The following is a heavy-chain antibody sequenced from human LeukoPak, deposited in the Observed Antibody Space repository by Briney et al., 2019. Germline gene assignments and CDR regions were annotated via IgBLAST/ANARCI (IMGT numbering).Heavy chain of an antibody. CDR1: GFTFSYYT. CDR3: ARALNYYDSSGYYFSY. V-gene: IGHV3-30-3*01. J-gene: IGHJ4*02. Sequence: PGGSLRLSCAASGFTFSYYTMHWVRQAPGKGLEWVAVISYDGSNEYYADSVKGRFTISRDNSKNTLYLQMNSLRVEDTAVYYCARALNYYDSSGYYFSYWGQGTLVTVSS. D-gene: IGHD3-22*01. CDR2: ISYDGSNE.